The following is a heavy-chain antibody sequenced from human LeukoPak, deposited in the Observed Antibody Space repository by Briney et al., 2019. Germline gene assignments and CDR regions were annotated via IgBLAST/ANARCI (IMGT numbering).Heavy chain of an antibody. CDR2: ISATTKNT. J-gene: IGHJ4*02. V-gene: IGHV3-23*01. CDR3: AKLTTVTAIDY. D-gene: IGHD4-17*01. CDR1: GFSFSSYA. Sequence: QPGGSLRLSCAASGFSFSSYAMSWVRQAPGKGLEWVSSISATTKNTYYADSVKGRFTITRDNSMNTLYLQMNSLRAEDTAVYYCAKLTTVTAIDYWGQGTLVTVSS.